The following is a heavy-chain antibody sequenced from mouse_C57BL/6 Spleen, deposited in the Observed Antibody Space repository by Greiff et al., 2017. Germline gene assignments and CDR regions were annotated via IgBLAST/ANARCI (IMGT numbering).Heavy chain of an antibody. J-gene: IGHJ2*01. D-gene: IGHD2-4*01. CDR2: IDPSDSYT. CDR3: ARGGDYDGLDY. Sequence: QVHVKQPGAELVKPGASVKLSCKASGYTFTSYWMQWVKQRPGQGLEWIGEIDPSDSYTNYNQKFKGKATLTVDTSSSTAYMQLSSLTSEDSAVXYCARGGDYDGLDYWGQGTTLTVSS. CDR1: GYTFTSYW. V-gene: IGHV1-50*01.